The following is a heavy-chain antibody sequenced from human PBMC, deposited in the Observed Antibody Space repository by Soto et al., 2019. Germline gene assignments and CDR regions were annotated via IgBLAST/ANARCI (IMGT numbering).Heavy chain of an antibody. J-gene: IGHJ6*03. CDR2: IYSGGST. V-gene: IGHV3-53*04. D-gene: IGHD3-10*01. Sequence: GGSLRLFCAASGFTVRSIYMSWVRQAPGKGLEWVSVIYSGGSTYYADSVKGRFTISRHNSKNTLYLQMNRLRAEDTAVYSCDRDVIPMVRGALYYYYMDVWGTGTTVTVSS. CDR3: DRDVIPMVRGALYYYYMDV. CDR1: GFTVRSIY.